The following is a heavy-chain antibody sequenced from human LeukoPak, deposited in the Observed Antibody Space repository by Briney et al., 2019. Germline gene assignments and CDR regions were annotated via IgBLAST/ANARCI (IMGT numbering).Heavy chain of an antibody. CDR2: IYYSGST. D-gene: IGHD3-22*01. Sequence: SETLSLTCTVSGGSISSSSYYWGWIRQPPGKGLEWIGSIYYSGSTYYNPSLKSRVTISVDTSKNQFSLKLSSVTAADTAVYYCARVSSYYYDSSGYYYPRPGYFDYWGQGTLVAVSS. CDR1: GGSISSSSYY. J-gene: IGHJ4*02. CDR3: ARVSSYYYDSSGYYYPRPGYFDY. V-gene: IGHV4-39*07.